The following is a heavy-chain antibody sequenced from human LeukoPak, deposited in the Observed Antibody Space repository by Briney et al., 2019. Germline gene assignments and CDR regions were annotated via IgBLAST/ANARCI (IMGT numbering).Heavy chain of an antibody. Sequence: SETLSLTCAVYGGSFSGYYWSWIRQPPGKGLEWIGEINHSGSTNYNPSLKSRVTISVDTSKNQFSLKLSSVTAADTAVYYCARGLFRTLDYWGQGTLVTVSS. CDR3: ARGLFRTLDY. CDR1: GGSFSGYY. CDR2: INHSGST. J-gene: IGHJ4*02. V-gene: IGHV4-34*01.